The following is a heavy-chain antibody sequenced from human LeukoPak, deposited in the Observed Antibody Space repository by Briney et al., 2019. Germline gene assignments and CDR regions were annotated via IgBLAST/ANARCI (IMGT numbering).Heavy chain of an antibody. D-gene: IGHD2-15*01. CDR1: GGSISTDY. Sequence: PSETLSLTCTASGGSISTDYWSWIRQPPGKGLDWIGYVSFGGGTNYNPSLKSRVITSADTSKNQFSLNLTSVTAADTAVYYCVRASVESGGAFDIWGQGTMVTVSS. CDR3: VRASVESGGAFDI. V-gene: IGHV4-59*01. J-gene: IGHJ3*02. CDR2: VSFGGGT.